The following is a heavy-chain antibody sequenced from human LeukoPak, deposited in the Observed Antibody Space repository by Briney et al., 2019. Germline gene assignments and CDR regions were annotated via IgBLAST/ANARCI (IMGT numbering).Heavy chain of an antibody. J-gene: IGHJ6*02. V-gene: IGHV1-69*04. Sequence: SVKVSCKASGGTFSSYAISWVRQAPGQGLEWMGRVIPILGIANYAQKFQGRVTITADKSTSTAYMELSSLRSEDTAVYYCARAISLTGYYGMDVWGQGTTVTVSS. D-gene: IGHD7-27*01. CDR1: GGTFSSYA. CDR3: ARAISLTGYYGMDV. CDR2: VIPILGIA.